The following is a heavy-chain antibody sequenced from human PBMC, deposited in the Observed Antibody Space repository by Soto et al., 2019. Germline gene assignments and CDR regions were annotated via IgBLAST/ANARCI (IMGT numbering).Heavy chain of an antibody. CDR1: GGTFGNLA. D-gene: IGHD1-7*01. Sequence: QVQLEQSGAELKMPGSSVKVSCRASGGTFGNLAISWVRQAPGQGPEWVAGIIPIYGTSNATGDFRGRITLNADESTATAYMELSSLKSEDTAVYYCATGTRDGYNYCYFDLWGRGPQVTVSS. V-gene: IGHV1-69*01. J-gene: IGHJ2*01. CDR2: IIPIYGTS. CDR3: ATGTRDGYNYCYFDL.